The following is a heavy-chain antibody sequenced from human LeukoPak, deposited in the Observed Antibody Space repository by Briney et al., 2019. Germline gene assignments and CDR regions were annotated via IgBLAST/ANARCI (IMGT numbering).Heavy chain of an antibody. V-gene: IGHV3-23*01. D-gene: IGHD6-19*01. CDR2: ISGSGDAT. J-gene: IGHJ3*02. Sequence: GGSLRLSCAASGFTFSSHAMSWVRQAPGRGLEWVSAISGSGDATFYVDSMKGRFTISRDNSKNTLYLQMNSLRAEDTAVYYCAKAYGIAVKNAFDIWGQGTMVTVSS. CDR3: AKAYGIAVKNAFDI. CDR1: GFTFSSHA.